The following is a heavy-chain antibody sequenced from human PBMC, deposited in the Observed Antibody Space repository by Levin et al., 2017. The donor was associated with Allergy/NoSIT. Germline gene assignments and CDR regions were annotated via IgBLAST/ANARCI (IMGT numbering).Heavy chain of an antibody. D-gene: IGHD6-19*01. CDR2: ISYDGSTE. J-gene: IGHJ6*02. CDR1: GFTFGAYA. Sequence: LSLTCAGSGFTFGAYAIHWVRQAPGEGLEWVAVISYDGSTEFYADSVKGRFTISRDNSKSTLFLQMNSLRPDDTAVYYCATLGAVAGTLYYSYAVDVWGQGTTVTVSS. V-gene: IGHV3-30-3*01. CDR3: ATLGAVAGTLYYSYAVDV.